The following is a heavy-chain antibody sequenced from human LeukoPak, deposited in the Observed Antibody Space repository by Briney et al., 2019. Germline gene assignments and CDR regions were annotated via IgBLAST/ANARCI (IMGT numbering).Heavy chain of an antibody. Sequence: PGGSLRLSCAASGFAFDDYAMHWVRQAPGKGLEWVSGISWNSGSIGYADSVKGRFTISRDNAKNSLYLQMNSLRAEDTAVYYCVGETGGYYYYYYMDVWGKGTTVTISS. V-gene: IGHV3-9*01. J-gene: IGHJ6*03. D-gene: IGHD7-27*01. CDR1: GFAFDDYA. CDR3: VGETGGYYYYYYMDV. CDR2: ISWNSGSI.